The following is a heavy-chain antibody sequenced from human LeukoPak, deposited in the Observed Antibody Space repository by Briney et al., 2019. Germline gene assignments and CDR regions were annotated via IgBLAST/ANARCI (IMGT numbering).Heavy chain of an antibody. J-gene: IGHJ4*02. V-gene: IGHV4-59*01. CDR3: ARSRDGYNQNTPLFY. D-gene: IGHD5-24*01. CDR2: IYYSGST. Sequence: PSETLSLTRNLSGDSLSIYFWSWIPHPPGKGLEWIGHIYYSGSTNYNPSLKSRVTISVDTSKNQSSLKMSSVTAADTAVYYCARSRDGYNQNTPLFYWGQGTLVTVSS. CDR1: GDSLSIYF.